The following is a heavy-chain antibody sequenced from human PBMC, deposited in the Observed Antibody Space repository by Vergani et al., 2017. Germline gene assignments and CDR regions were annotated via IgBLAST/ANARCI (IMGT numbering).Heavy chain of an antibody. D-gene: IGHD3-16*01. Sequence: EVQLVESGGGLVKPGGSLTLSCAASGFSFNLYSMNWVRQAPGKGLEWVSSIGFSSTYIFYADSVRGRFTISRDNARNSLYLQMSNLRAEDTAVYYCARGREGRYAHYFDYWGQGNLVTVSS. V-gene: IGHV3-21*01. CDR1: GFSFNLYS. CDR2: IGFSSTYI. J-gene: IGHJ4*02. CDR3: ARGREGRYAHYFDY.